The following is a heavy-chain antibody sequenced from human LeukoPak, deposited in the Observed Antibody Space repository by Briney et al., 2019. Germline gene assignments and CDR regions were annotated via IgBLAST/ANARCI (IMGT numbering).Heavy chain of an antibody. D-gene: IGHD3-3*01. J-gene: IGHJ4*02. Sequence: GGSLRLSCAASGFTFSSYSMNWVRQAPGKGLEWVAVISYDGSNKYYADSVKGRFTISRDNSKNTLYLQMNSLRAEDTAVYYCARADRYYDFWSGYGEIDYWGQGTLVTVSS. CDR1: GFTFSSYS. CDR2: ISYDGSNK. CDR3: ARADRYYDFWSGYGEIDY. V-gene: IGHV3-30*03.